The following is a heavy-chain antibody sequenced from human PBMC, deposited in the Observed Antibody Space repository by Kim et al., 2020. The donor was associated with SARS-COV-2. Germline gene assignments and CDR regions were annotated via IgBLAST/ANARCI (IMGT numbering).Heavy chain of an antibody. CDR1: GFTFSSYG. V-gene: IGHV3-30*18. Sequence: GGSLRLSCAASGFTFSSYGMHWVRQAPGKGLEWVAVISYDGSNKYYADSVKGRFTISRDNSKNTLYLQMNSLRAEDTAVYYCAKVVTRYYYYYGMDVWGQGTTVTVSS. CDR2: ISYDGSNK. D-gene: IGHD2-15*01. J-gene: IGHJ6*02. CDR3: AKVVTRYYYYYGMDV.